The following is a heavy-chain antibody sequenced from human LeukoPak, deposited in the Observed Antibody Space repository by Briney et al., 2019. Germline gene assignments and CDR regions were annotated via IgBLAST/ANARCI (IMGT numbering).Heavy chain of an antibody. D-gene: IGHD5-24*01. J-gene: IGHJ4*02. Sequence: SETLSLTCTGSGGSISSYYWSRIRQPPGKGLEWIGYIYYSGSTNYNPSLKSRVTISVDTSKNQFSLKLSSVTAADTAVYYCARDRQRWLQFGYFDYWGQGTLVSVSS. CDR1: GGSISSYY. CDR3: ARDRQRWLQFGYFDY. V-gene: IGHV4-59*01. CDR2: IYYSGST.